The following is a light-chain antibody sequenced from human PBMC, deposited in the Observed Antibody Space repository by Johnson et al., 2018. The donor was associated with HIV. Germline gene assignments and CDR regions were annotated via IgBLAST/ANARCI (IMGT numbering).Light chain of an antibody. V-gene: IGLV1-51*02. Sequence: QSVSTQPPSVSAAPGQKATISCSGSSSIMGNNYGSRYQQPPGTAPKLLIYENNKRPSGIPDRFSGSKSGTSATLGITGLQTGDEADYYCGTWQNSLSTGGILGTGNKVTVL. CDR1: SSIMGNNY. CDR2: ENN. CDR3: GTWQNSLSTGGI. J-gene: IGLJ1*01.